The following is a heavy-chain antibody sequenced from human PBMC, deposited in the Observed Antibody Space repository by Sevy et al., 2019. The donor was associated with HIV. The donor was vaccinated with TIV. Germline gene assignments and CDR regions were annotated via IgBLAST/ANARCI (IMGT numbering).Heavy chain of an antibody. V-gene: IGHV3-33*01. J-gene: IGHJ3*02. Sequence: GGSLRLSCAAYGFTFSIYGMHWVRQAPGKGLEWVAVIWNDRSNKHYADSVKGRFTISRDNGKNTLYLQMNGLRVEDTAVYYCASLPNNYYDISGSSGDDAFDIWGQGTRVTVSS. CDR1: GFTFSIYG. CDR3: ASLPNNYYDISGSSGDDAFDI. D-gene: IGHD3-22*01. CDR2: IWNDRSNK.